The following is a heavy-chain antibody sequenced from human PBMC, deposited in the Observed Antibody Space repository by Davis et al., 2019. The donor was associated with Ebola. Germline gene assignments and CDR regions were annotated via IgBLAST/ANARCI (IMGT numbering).Heavy chain of an antibody. CDR3: ARDYPHDHA. V-gene: IGHV3-48*03. CDR2: ISSSGSTI. J-gene: IGHJ4*02. CDR1: GFTFSSYA. Sequence: GESLKISCTASGFTFSSYAVSWVRQAPGKGLEWVSYISSSGSTIYYADSVKGRFTISRDNAKNSLYLQMNSLRAEDTAVYYCARDYPHDHAWGQGTLVTVSS. D-gene: IGHD1-1*01.